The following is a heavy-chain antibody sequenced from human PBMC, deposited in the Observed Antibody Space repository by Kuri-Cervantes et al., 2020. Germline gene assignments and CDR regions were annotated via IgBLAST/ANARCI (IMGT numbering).Heavy chain of an antibody. J-gene: IGHJ5*02. CDR3: ATNRCSSTSCYEYNWFDP. CDR2: IYYSGNT. D-gene: IGHD2-2*01. Sequence: ESLKISCTASGGPISSYYLSWIRQPPGKGLEWIGYIYYSGNTNYHPSLQGRVTISVDTSKNQFSLKLSSVTAADTAVYYCATNRCSSTSCYEYNWFDPWGQGTLVTVSS. CDR1: GGPISSYY. V-gene: IGHV4-59*01.